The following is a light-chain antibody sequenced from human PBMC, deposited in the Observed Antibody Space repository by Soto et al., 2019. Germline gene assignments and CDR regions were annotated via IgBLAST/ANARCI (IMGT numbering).Light chain of an antibody. CDR3: CSYAGSSTWV. V-gene: IGLV2-23*01. CDR2: EGS. Sequence: QSVLTQPASVSGSPGQSITISCTGTSSDVGSYHLVSWYQQHPGKAPKLMIYEGSKRPSGVSNRFSGSKSGNTASLTISGLQAEDEADYYCCSYAGSSTWVFGGGTKLTVL. CDR1: SSDVGSYHL. J-gene: IGLJ3*02.